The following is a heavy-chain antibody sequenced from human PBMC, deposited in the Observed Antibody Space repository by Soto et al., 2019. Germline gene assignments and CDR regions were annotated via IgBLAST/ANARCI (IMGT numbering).Heavy chain of an antibody. D-gene: IGHD4-4*01. Sequence: GGSLRHSCAGSGFTFSSYSMNWVRQAPGKGLEWVSYISSSSSTIYYADSVKGRFTISRDNAKNSLYLQMNSLRAEDTAVYYCARVPYSKYYYYYMDVWGKGTTVTVSS. CDR3: ARVPYSKYYYYYMDV. V-gene: IGHV3-48*01. J-gene: IGHJ6*03. CDR2: ISSSSSTI. CDR1: GFTFSSYS.